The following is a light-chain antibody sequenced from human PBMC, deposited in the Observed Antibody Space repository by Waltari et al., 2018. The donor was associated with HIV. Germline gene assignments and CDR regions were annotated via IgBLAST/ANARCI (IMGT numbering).Light chain of an antibody. V-gene: IGLV2-11*01. CDR2: DVS. J-gene: IGLJ2*01. CDR3: CSYAGTYTWV. Sequence: DIGDYNYVSWYQQHPGQVPKLVIFDVSKRPSGVPDRFSGSKSVNTASLTISGLQAEDEADYYCCSYAGTYTWVFGGGTRLTVL. CDR1: DIGDYNY.